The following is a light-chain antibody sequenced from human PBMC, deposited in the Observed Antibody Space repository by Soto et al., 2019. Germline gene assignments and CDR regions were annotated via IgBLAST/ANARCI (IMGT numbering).Light chain of an antibody. CDR1: SSDVGGYNY. CDR3: TSYKSLSSLGV. J-gene: IGLJ1*01. V-gene: IGLV2-14*01. CDR2: EVS. Sequence: QSVLTQPASVSGPAGQSITISCTGTSSDVGGYNYVSWYQQHPGNAPKLMIYEVSNRPSGVSTRFSGSKSGNTASLTISGLQPEAEADYYCTSYKSLSSLGVFGTGTTVTV.